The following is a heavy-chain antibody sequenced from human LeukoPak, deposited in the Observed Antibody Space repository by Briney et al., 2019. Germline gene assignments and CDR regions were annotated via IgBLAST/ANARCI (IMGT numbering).Heavy chain of an antibody. CDR2: IYSSGST. CDR3: ARVFDSGSQAYFYYMDV. D-gene: IGHD3-10*01. V-gene: IGHV4-59*01. J-gene: IGHJ6*03. CDR1: GGSISSYY. Sequence: SETLSLTCSVSGGSISSYYWSWIRQPPGKGLEWIGYIYSSGSTNYNPSLKSRVTMSVDTSKNQFSLKVSSVTAADTAVYYCARVFDSGSQAYFYYMDVWGKGTTVTIFS.